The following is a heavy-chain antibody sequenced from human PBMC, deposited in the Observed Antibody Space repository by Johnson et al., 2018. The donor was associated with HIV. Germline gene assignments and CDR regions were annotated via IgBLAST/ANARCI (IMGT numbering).Heavy chain of an antibody. CDR1: GFTFSSYA. CDR3: ARETVTSGAFDI. D-gene: IGHD4-11*01. Sequence: QVQLVESGGGVVQPGRSLRLSCAASGFTFSSYAMHWVRQAPGKGLAWVAFIRYDGSHTYYADSVKGLFTISRDNSKNTLSLQMNSLRAGDTAVYYCARETVTSGAFDIWGQGTMVTVSS. V-gene: IGHV3-30*04. CDR2: IRYDGSHT. J-gene: IGHJ3*02.